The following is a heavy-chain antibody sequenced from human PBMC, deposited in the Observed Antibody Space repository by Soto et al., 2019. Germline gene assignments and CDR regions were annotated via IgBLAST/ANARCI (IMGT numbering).Heavy chain of an antibody. CDR1: GGSISSYY. V-gene: IGHV4-59*01. J-gene: IGHJ6*02. Sequence: ETLSLTCTVSGGSISSYYWSWIRQPPGKGLEWIGYIYYSGSTNYNPSLKSRVTISVDTSKNQFSLKLSSVTAADTAVYYCAREALPSGMDVWGQGTTVTVSS. CDR3: AREALPSGMDV. CDR2: IYYSGST.